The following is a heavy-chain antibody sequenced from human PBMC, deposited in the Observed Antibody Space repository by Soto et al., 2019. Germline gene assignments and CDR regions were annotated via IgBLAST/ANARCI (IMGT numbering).Heavy chain of an antibody. V-gene: IGHV4-31*03. CDR3: ARDHEYFQH. CDR2: IYNSGST. J-gene: IGHJ1*01. CDR1: GGSINSGGYY. Sequence: SETLSLTCTVSGGSINSGGYYWSWIRQHPGKGLEWIGYIYNSGSTYYNPSLKSRVTISVDTSKNQFSLKLSSVTAADTAVYCCARDHEYFQHWGQGTLVTVS.